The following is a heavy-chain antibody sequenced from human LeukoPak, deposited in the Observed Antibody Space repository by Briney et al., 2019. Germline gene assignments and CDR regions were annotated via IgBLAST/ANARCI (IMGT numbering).Heavy chain of an antibody. CDR1: GFTVSSNY. V-gene: IGHV3-53*01. D-gene: IGHD2-15*01. CDR3: ARVDARRSGYLDY. Sequence: GGSLRLSCAASGFTVSSNYMSWVRQAPGKGLEWVSVIYSGGSTYYADSVKGRFTISRDNSKNTLYLQMNSLRAEDTAVYYCARVDARRSGYLDYWGQGTLVTVSS. J-gene: IGHJ4*02. CDR2: IYSGGST.